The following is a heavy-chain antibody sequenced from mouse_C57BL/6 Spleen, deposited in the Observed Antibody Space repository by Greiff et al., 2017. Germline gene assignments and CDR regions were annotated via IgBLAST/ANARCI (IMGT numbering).Heavy chain of an antibody. CDR1: GYTFTSYW. CDR3: ARRDDYDGGDFDD. V-gene: IGHV1-53*01. J-gene: IGHJ2*01. D-gene: IGHD2-4*01. Sequence: QVQLKESGTELVKPGASVKLSCKASGYTFTSYWMHWVKQRPGQGLEWIGNINPSNGGTNYNEKFKSKATMTVDKSSSTAYMQLSSLTSEDSAVYYCARRDDYDGGDFDDWGQGTTLTVSS. CDR2: INPSNGGT.